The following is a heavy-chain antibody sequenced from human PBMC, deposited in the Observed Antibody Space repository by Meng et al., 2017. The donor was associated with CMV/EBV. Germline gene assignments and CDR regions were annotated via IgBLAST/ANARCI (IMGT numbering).Heavy chain of an antibody. D-gene: IGHD3-10*01. Sequence: QLRRRESGPGLVRPPEPLSLPGTVSGGSISSSSYYWGWIRQPPGKGLEWIGSIYYSGSTYYNPSLKSRVTISVDTSKNQFSLKLSSVTAADTAVYYCVTWLWFGELSGYYFDYWGQGTLVTVSS. CDR2: IYYSGST. J-gene: IGHJ4*02. CDR3: VTWLWFGELSGYYFDY. CDR1: GGSISSSSYY. V-gene: IGHV4-39*07.